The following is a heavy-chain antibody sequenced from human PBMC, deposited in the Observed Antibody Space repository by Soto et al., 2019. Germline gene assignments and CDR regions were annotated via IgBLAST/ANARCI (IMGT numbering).Heavy chain of an antibody. J-gene: IGHJ5*02. CDR2: IYYSGST. D-gene: IGHD3-3*01. Sequence: PSETLSLTCTVSGGSISSYYWSWIRQPPGKGLEWIGYIYYSGSTNYNPSLKSRVTISVDTSKNQFSLKLSSVTAADTAVYYCARLLRSGYLMPHNWFDPWGQGTLVTVSS. V-gene: IGHV4-59*08. CDR3: ARLLRSGYLMPHNWFDP. CDR1: GGSISSYY.